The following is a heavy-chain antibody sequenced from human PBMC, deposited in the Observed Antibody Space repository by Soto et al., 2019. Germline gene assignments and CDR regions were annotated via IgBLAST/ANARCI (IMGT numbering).Heavy chain of an antibody. CDR2: IYYNGSS. J-gene: IGHJ4*02. CDR3: ARLGNTYIEKYFIDF. D-gene: IGHD2-15*01. Sequence: PSETLSLTCTVSGGSVSSTDFYWTWIRQPPGKGLEWIGHIYYNGSSYYNPSLKSRVTISLYASKKQFSLHLSSVTAADTAIYYCARLGNTYIEKYFIDFWGQGTLVTVSS. V-gene: IGHV4-30-4*08. CDR1: GGSVSSTDFY.